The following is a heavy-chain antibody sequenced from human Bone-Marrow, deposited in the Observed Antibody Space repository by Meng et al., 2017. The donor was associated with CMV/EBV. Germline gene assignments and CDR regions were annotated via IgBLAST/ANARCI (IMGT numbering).Heavy chain of an antibody. CDR3: ARDRSSGWGYLNDY. CDR1: GFAFSSYN. Sequence: GGSLRLSCAASGFAFSSYNINWVRQAPGKGLEWVSYISSSVLTIYYADSVKGRVTIPRDNAANSLYLQMNNLRAEDTAVYYCARDRSSGWGYLNDYWGRGTLVTVSS. CDR2: ISSSVLTI. J-gene: IGHJ4*02. D-gene: IGHD6-19*01. V-gene: IGHV3-48*04.